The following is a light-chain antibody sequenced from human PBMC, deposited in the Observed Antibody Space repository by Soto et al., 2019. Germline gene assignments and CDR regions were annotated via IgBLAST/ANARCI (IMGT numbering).Light chain of an antibody. CDR3: HQSYNWPRVT. Sequence: EIVLTQSPATLSLSPGDRVTLSCRASQSVSNSLAWYQQKPGQPPRLLIYDVYNRATGIPARFSGSGSGTDFTLTITSLEPEDFAVYFCHQSYNWPRVTCGQGTRLEIK. CDR2: DVY. J-gene: IGKJ5*01. CDR1: QSVSNS. V-gene: IGKV3-11*01.